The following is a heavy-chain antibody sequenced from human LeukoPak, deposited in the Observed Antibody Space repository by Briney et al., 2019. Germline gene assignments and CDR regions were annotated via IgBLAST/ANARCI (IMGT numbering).Heavy chain of an antibody. CDR3: ARADCTSTSCYGPVDYYYYGMDV. J-gene: IGHJ6*02. Sequence: GASVKVSCKASGYTFTGYYMHWVRQAPGQGLEWMGRINPNSGGTNYAQKFQGRVTMTRDTSTSTVYMELSSLRSEDTAVYYCARADCTSTSCYGPVDYYYYGMDVWGQGTTVTVSS. CDR2: INPNSGGT. V-gene: IGHV1-2*06. CDR1: GYTFTGYY. D-gene: IGHD2-2*01.